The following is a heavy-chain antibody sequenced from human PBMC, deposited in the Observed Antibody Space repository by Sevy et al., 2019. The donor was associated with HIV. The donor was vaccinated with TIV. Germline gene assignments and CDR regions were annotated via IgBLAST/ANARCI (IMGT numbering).Heavy chain of an antibody. D-gene: IGHD6-19*01. Sequence: ASVKVSCKASGYFFTDYYLHCVRQTPGQGLEWMGRINPNSGGTNYAQNFQGRVTMTRDTSISTAYMELSRLRSDDTAVYYCARGGGYSSGWWTFDYWGQGTLVTVSS. CDR1: GYFFTDYY. J-gene: IGHJ4*02. V-gene: IGHV1-2*06. CDR3: ARGGGYSSGWWTFDY. CDR2: INPNSGGT.